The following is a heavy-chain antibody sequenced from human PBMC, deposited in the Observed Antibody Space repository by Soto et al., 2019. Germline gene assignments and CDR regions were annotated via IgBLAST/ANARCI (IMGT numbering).Heavy chain of an antibody. D-gene: IGHD3-10*01. V-gene: IGHV4-59*12. CDR3: ARCVYYGSGSYYDY. J-gene: IGHJ4*02. CDR2: TYYTGRT. Sequence: PSETLSLTCTVSGDSISGYYWSWIRQAPGKGLEWIRYTYYTGRTDYNPSLKSRVTMSVDKSKNQFSLKLSSVTAADTAVYYCARCVYYGSGSYYDYWGQGTLVTVSS. CDR1: GDSISGYY.